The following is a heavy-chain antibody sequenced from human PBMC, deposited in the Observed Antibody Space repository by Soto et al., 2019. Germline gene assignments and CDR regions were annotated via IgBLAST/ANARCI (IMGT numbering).Heavy chain of an antibody. CDR3: TQLCGRGSGGWYFHS. CDR2: VFWDDGE. Sequence: QITLRESGPSLVKPTETLTLTCTFSGFSLTTTGLGVGWVRQPPGKALEWLAVVFWDDGERYRPSLKTRVTIPKDTSKTQAALTMPTMDPVDTATYSCTQLCGRGSGGWYFHSWGQGSLVTVSS. V-gene: IGHV2-5*02. CDR1: GFSLTTTGLG. J-gene: IGHJ4*02. D-gene: IGHD1-26*01.